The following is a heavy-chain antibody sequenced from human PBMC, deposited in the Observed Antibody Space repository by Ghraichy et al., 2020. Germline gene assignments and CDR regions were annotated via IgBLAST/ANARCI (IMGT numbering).Heavy chain of an antibody. CDR3: ARGLGSTVTPYDY. D-gene: IGHD4-17*01. CDR1: RSKFTAPF. J-gene: IGHJ4*02. V-gene: IGHV1-2*02. CDR2: INPNSGDT. Sequence: ASVKVSCKTCRSKFTAPFTLRVRLAPGLRLEWMGWINPNSGDTNYAQKFQGRVTMTRDTSIRTAYMELSGLTSDDTAVYYCARGLGSTVTPYDYWGQGTLVTVSS.